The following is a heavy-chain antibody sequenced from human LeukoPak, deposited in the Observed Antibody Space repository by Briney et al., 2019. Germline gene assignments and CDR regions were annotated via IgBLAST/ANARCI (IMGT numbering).Heavy chain of an antibody. CDR1: GYTFTSYD. D-gene: IGHD3-22*01. J-gene: IGHJ4*02. V-gene: IGHV1-8*01. Sequence: ASVKVSCKASGYTFTSYDINWVRQATGQGLEWMGRMNPNSGNTSYAHKFQGRVTMTRNTSISTAYMELSSLKSEDTAVYYCARGAGYDTGDWGQGTRVTVSS. CDR3: ARGAGYDTGD. CDR2: MNPNSGNT.